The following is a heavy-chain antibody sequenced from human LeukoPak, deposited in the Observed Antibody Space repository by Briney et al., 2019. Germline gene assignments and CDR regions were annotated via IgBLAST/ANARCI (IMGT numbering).Heavy chain of an antibody. J-gene: IGHJ3*02. V-gene: IGHV3-11*05. CDR1: GFTFSDYY. Sequence: GGSLILSCAASGFTFSDYYMSRIRQAPGKGLEWVSYISSSSSYTNYADSVKGRFTISRDNAKNSLYLQMNSLRAEDTAVYYCARADDYYDSSGYYYGVGAFDIWGQGTMVTVSS. CDR3: ARADDYYDSSGYYYGVGAFDI. D-gene: IGHD3-22*01. CDR2: ISSSSSYT.